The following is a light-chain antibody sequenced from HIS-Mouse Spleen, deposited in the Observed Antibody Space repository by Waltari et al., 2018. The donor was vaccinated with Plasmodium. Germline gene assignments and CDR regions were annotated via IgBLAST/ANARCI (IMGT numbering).Light chain of an antibody. CDR3: SSYTSSSTVV. CDR1: RSAVGAYNY. V-gene: IGLV2-14*03. CDR2: DVS. J-gene: IGLJ2*01. Sequence: QSALTQPASVSGSPGQSITIYCTGTRSAVGAYNYVSWYQQHPGKAPKLMIYDVSNRPSGVSNRFSGSKSGNTASLTISGLQAEDEADYYCSSYTSSSTVVFGGGTKLTVL.